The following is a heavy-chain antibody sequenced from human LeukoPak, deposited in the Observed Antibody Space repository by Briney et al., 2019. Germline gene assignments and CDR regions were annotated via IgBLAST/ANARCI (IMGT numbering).Heavy chain of an antibody. Sequence: GGSLRLSCVASGFTFSNYWMTWVRQAPGKGLEWVANIKEDGSEKNYADSVKGRYTISRDNAKNSLYLQMNSLRGEDTAVYYCARARYSDFWGQGTLVTVSS. V-gene: IGHV3-7*01. CDR3: ARARYSDF. CDR2: IKEDGSEK. J-gene: IGHJ4*02. CDR1: GFTFSNYW.